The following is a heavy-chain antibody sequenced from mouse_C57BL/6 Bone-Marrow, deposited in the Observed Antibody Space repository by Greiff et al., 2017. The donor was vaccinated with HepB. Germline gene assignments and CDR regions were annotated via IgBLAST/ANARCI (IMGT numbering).Heavy chain of an antibody. D-gene: IGHD4-1*01. Sequence: EVKVVESEGGLVQPGSSMKLSCTASGFTFSDYYMAWVRQVPEKGLEWVANINYDGSSTYYLDSLKSRFIISRDNAKNILYLQMSSLKSEDTATYYCARSPNWEDFDFWGQGTTLTVSS. J-gene: IGHJ2*01. CDR2: INYDGSST. CDR1: GFTFSDYY. CDR3: ARSPNWEDFDF. V-gene: IGHV5-16*01.